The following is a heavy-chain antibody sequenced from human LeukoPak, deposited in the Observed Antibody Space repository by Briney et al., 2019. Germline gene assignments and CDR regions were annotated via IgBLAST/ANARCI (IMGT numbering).Heavy chain of an antibody. V-gene: IGHV1-8*03. CDR2: MNPNSGNT. CDR3: TRGLTGTTSNY. Sequence: ASVTVSFKSSVYTFTSYDINWVRQATGQGLEWMGWMNPNSGNTGYAQKFQGRVTITRNTSISTAYMELSSLRSEDTAVYYCTRGLTGTTSNYWGQGTPVTVSS. CDR1: VYTFTSYD. J-gene: IGHJ4*02. D-gene: IGHD1-7*01.